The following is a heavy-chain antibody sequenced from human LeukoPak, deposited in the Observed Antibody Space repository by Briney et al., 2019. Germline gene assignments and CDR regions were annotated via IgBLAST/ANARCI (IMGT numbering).Heavy chain of an antibody. CDR2: IFYTGNI. CDR1: GYSIGGSNYY. CDR3: ARHSRVLTTAIPFDY. D-gene: IGHD2-21*02. J-gene: IGHJ4*02. Sequence: ASETLSLTCTVSGYSIGGSNYYWGWVRRPPGKGLEWIGSIFYTGNIYYKSSLKSRVTVSVDTSRNQFFLNLNSVTAADTAVYYCARHSRVLTTAIPFDYWGQGTLVTVSS. V-gene: IGHV4-39*01.